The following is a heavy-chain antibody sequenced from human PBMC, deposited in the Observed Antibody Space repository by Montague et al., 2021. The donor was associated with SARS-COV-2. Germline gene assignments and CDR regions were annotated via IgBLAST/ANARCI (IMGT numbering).Heavy chain of an antibody. CDR1: GDSTSCPNCY. Sequence: SETLSLTCTVSGDSTSCPNCYWGWIRQAPGKRLDWIGTIYNSGTTYYNSSLKRRPTISIDTSKNQSPLKLTSVTAADTAVYYCARHRNYGDHSLDNWFHPWGQGTLVTVSS. D-gene: IGHD4-17*01. V-gene: IGHV4-39*01. CDR2: IYNSGTT. J-gene: IGHJ5*02. CDR3: ARHRNYGDHSLDNWFHP.